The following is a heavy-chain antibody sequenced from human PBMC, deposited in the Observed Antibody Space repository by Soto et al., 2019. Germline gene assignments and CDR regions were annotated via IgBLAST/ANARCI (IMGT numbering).Heavy chain of an antibody. CDR1: GYSFTHYY. CDR2: INHASGST. Sequence: QVQLVQSGAEVKKPGASVKLSCRTSGYSFTHYYIHWVRQAPGQGLEWLAIINHASGSTNYAQDFQGSVTLTMDTSTTTVYMELSGLRADDTAFFYCARDLAAGDHWGQGTLVTLSS. V-gene: IGHV1-46*01. CDR3: ARDLAAGDH. J-gene: IGHJ4*02. D-gene: IGHD6-13*01.